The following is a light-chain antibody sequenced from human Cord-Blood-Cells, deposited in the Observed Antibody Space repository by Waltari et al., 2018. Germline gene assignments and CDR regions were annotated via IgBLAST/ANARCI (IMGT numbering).Light chain of an antibody. CDR1: QSISSY. Sequence: DIQMTQSPSSLSASVGDRVTITCRASQSISSYLNWYQQKPRKAPKLLIYAASSLQSGVPSRFSGSGSGTDFTLTISSLQPEDFATYYCQQSYSTHITFGQGTRLEIK. J-gene: IGKJ5*01. V-gene: IGKV1-39*01. CDR3: QQSYSTHIT. CDR2: AAS.